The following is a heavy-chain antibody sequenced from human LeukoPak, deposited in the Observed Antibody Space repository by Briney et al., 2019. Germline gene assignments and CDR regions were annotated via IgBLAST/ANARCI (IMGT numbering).Heavy chain of an antibody. J-gene: IGHJ5*02. CDR3: ARGNYGDPNWFDP. Sequence: GASVKVSCKASGGTFSSYAISWVRQAPGRGLEWMGRIVPIVEITNYAESFQGRVTITADKSTNTFYMQLASLMSSDTAIYFCARGNYGDPNWFDPWGQGTLVTVSS. D-gene: IGHD4-17*01. CDR2: IVPIVEIT. CDR1: GGTFSSYA. V-gene: IGHV1-69*04.